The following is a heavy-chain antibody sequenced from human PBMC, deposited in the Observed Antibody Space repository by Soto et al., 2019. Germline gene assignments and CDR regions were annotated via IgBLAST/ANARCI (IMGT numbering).Heavy chain of an antibody. J-gene: IGHJ4*02. Sequence: QVQLVESGGGVVQPGRSLSLSCAASGFTFSNFGMHWVRQAPGKGLEWVAALSSEGSDEYYSDSVKGRFTISRDNSKNTLFLQMNCRRVEDTAVYYCAKGSEVARQELDYWGQGTLVTVSS. V-gene: IGHV3-30*18. D-gene: IGHD2-15*01. CDR1: GFTFSNFG. CDR2: LSSEGSDE. CDR3: AKGSEVARQELDY.